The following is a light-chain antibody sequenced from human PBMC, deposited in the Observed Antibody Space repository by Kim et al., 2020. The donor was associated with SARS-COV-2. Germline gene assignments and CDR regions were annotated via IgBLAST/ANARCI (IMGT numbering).Light chain of an antibody. CDR2: GAS. CDR3: QQYNNWPLT. Sequence: VSPGEKVTLSCRASESVSTNVAWYQQQPGQAPRLLIYGASLRATGIPATFGGSGSQTDFALTITSLQSEDFAVYYCQQYNNWPLTFGGGTKVDIK. CDR1: ESVSTN. J-gene: IGKJ4*01. V-gene: IGKV3-15*01.